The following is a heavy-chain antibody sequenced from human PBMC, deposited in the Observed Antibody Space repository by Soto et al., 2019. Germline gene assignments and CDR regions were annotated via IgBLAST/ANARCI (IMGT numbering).Heavy chain of an antibody. CDR1: GGSISSGGYY. J-gene: IGHJ5*02. CDR3: ARTSYDSSGTAADP. CDR2: SYYIGST. V-gene: IGHV4-31*03. Sequence: QVQLQESGPGLVKPSQTLSLTCTVSGGSISSGGYYWSWIRQHPGKGLEWIGYSYYIGSTYYNPSLKRGGTISADTSTNPFSLKLSSVTAADTAVYYCARTSYDSSGTAADPWGQGTLVTVSS. D-gene: IGHD3-22*01.